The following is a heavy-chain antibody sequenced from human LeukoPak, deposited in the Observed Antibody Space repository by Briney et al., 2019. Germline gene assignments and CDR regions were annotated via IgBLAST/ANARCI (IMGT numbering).Heavy chain of an antibody. V-gene: IGHV4-34*01. CDR1: GGSFSDFH. D-gene: IGHD5-12*01. J-gene: IGHJ4*02. CDR3: ARGDDYKSTLFDY. Sequence: SETLSLTCTVYGGSFSDFHWSWIRLPPGKGLEWIGEINHSGNTNYNPSLKSRVTISIDTSKNQFSLKLTSATAADTAVYYCARGDDYKSTLFDYWGQGTLVTVSS. CDR2: INHSGNT.